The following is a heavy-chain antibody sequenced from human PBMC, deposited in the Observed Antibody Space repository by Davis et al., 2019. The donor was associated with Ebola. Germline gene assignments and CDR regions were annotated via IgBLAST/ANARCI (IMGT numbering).Heavy chain of an antibody. Sequence: GESLKISCAASGFTFSDYYMSWVRQAPGKGLEWVSTLVTSADTYYADSVKGRFTISRDNSKNILYLQMNGLRVEDTAIYYCVKDTSTIWFDIWGQGTMVTVSS. CDR2: LVTSADT. D-gene: IGHD1-26*01. V-gene: IGHV3-23*01. J-gene: IGHJ3*02. CDR3: VKDTSTIWFDI. CDR1: GFTFSDYY.